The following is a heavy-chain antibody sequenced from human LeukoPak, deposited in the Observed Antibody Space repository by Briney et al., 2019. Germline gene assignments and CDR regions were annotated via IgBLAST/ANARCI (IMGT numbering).Heavy chain of an antibody. D-gene: IGHD3-3*01. CDR1: GYTLTELS. J-gene: IGHJ4*02. CDR3: ATIVGDDFWSGYRY. Sequence: ASVKVSCKVSGYTLTELSMHGVRQAPGKGLEWMGGFDPEDGETIYAQKFQGRVTMTEDTSTDTAYMELSSLRSEDTAVYYCATIVGDDFWSGYRYWGQGTLVTVSS. V-gene: IGHV1-24*01. CDR2: FDPEDGET.